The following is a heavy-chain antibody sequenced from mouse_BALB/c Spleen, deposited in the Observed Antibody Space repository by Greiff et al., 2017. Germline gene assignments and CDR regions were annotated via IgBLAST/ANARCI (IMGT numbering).Heavy chain of an antibody. CDR2: ISSGGSYT. Sequence: DVHLVESGGDLVKPGGSLKLSCAASGFTFSSYGMSWVRQTPDKRLEWVATISSGGSYTYYPDSVKGRFTISRDNAKNTLYLQMSSLKSEDTAMYYCARQGESEDFDYWGQGTTLTVSS. CDR3: ARQGESEDFDY. J-gene: IGHJ2*01. V-gene: IGHV5-6*01. CDR1: GFTFSSYG.